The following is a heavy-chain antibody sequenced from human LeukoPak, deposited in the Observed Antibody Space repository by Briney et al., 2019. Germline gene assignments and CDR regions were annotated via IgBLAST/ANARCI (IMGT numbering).Heavy chain of an antibody. Sequence: SETLSPTCTVSGGSISSYYWSWIRQPPGKGLEWIGYIYYSGSTNYNPSLKSRVTISVDTSKNQFSLKLSSVTAADTAVYYCARDVGEGDYYYGMDVWGQGTTVTVSS. D-gene: IGHD3-16*01. CDR2: IYYSGST. CDR1: GGSISSYY. J-gene: IGHJ6*02. CDR3: ARDVGEGDYYYGMDV. V-gene: IGHV4-59*01.